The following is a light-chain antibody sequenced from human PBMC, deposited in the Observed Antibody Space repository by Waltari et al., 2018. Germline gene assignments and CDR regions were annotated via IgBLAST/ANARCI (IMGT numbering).Light chain of an antibody. CDR1: QGISSY. CDR2: AAS. Sequence: DIQLTQSTSFLSASVGDRVTITCRASQGISSYLACYQQKPGKAPKLLIYAASTLQSGVPSRFSGSGSGTEFTLTISSLQPEDFATYYCQQLNSYVYTFGQGTKLEIK. CDR3: QQLNSYVYT. V-gene: IGKV1-9*01. J-gene: IGKJ2*01.